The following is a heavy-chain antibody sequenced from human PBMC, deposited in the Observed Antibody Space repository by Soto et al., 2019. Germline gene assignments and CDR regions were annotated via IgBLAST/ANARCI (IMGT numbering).Heavy chain of an antibody. V-gene: IGHV3-30*18. Sequence: QVQLVESGGGVVQPGRSLRLSCAASGFTFSNYGMHWVRQAPGKGLEWVAVISYDGSNKYYADSVKGRFTISRDNSKNTLYLQMNRLRAEDTAVYYCAKDRGYGDLRLGYGMDVWGQGTTVTVSS. CDR3: AKDRGYGDLRLGYGMDV. CDR1: GFTFSNYG. CDR2: ISYDGSNK. J-gene: IGHJ6*02. D-gene: IGHD4-17*01.